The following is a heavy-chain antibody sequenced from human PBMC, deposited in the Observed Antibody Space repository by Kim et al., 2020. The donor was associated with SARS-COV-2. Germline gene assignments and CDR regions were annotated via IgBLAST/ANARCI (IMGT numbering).Heavy chain of an antibody. Sequence: GGSLRLSCAVSGFIVSSNYMSWVRQAPGKGLERDSVIYSGGTTYYADCVKGRLTISRDNSKKTLYFQMNNMRAEDTAVYYCSRDARTTYHGILTGENHYYGMDDWGQGTTVAVSS. CDR2: IYSGGTT. CDR3: SRDARTTYHGILTGENHYYGMDD. J-gene: IGHJ6*02. D-gene: IGHD3-9*01. CDR1: GFIVSSNY. V-gene: IGHV3-53*01.